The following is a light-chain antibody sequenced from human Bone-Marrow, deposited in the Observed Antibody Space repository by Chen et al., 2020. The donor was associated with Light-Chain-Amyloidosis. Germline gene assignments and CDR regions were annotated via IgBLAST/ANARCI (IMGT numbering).Light chain of an antibody. Sequence: QSALTQPASVSGSPGQSITISCTGTSSDVGGYNCVSWYQQHPAKAPKLMIYDVTNRPSAISNRCSGSKSGNTASLTIAGLQAEDEADYYCSSCTSSNTLGFGSGTKVTVL. V-gene: IGLV2-14*03. CDR1: SSDVGGYNC. CDR3: SSCTSSNTLG. J-gene: IGLJ1*01. CDR2: DVT.